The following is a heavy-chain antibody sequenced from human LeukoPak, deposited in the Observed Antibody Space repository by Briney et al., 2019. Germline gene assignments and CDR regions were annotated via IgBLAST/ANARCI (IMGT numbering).Heavy chain of an antibody. V-gene: IGHV3-21*01. CDR2: ISSSSSYI. Sequence: ETLSLTCAVYGGSFSGYYWSWIRQPPGKGLEWVSSISSSSSYIYYADSVKGRFTISRDNAKNSLYLQMNSLRAEDTAVYYCAKKSYGDDAFDIWGQGTMVTVSS. CDR3: AKKSYGDDAFDI. D-gene: IGHD4/OR15-4a*01. CDR1: GGSFSGYY. J-gene: IGHJ3*02.